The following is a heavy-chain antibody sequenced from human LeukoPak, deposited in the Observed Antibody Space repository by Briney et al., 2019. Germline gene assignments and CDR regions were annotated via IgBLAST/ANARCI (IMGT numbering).Heavy chain of an antibody. J-gene: IGHJ1*01. Sequence: SETLSLTCAVYGGPFSGYYWSWIRQPPGKGLEWIGEINHSGSTNYNPPLKSRLTISVDTSKNQFFLKLTSVTAADTAVYYCARGRYRIAVAGYFQHWGQGTLVTVSS. D-gene: IGHD6-19*01. CDR1: GGPFSGYY. CDR3: ARGRYRIAVAGYFQH. V-gene: IGHV4-34*01. CDR2: INHSGST.